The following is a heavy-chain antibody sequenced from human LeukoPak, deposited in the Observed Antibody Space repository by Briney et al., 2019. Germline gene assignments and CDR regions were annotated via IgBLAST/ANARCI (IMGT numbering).Heavy chain of an antibody. CDR1: GFTFSTYG. CDR2: IWYDGSNT. CDR3: ARDVTGTTSLLNY. V-gene: IGHV3-33*01. D-gene: IGHD1-7*01. Sequence: GRSLRLSCAASGFTFSTYGMHWVGQAPGKGLEWVAVIWYDGSNTYYADSVEGRFTISRDNSKNTLSLQMSGLRVEDTAVYYCARDVTGTTSLLNYWGQGTLVTVSS. J-gene: IGHJ4*02.